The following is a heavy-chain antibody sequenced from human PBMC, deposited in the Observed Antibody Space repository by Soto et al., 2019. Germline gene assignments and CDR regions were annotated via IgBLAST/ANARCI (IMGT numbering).Heavy chain of an antibody. Sequence: SVKVSCKASGGTFNNYPITWVRQAPGEGLEWMGGSIPIFGTANYAQKFQGRVTISVDESTSTAYMELSSLRSEDTAVYYCARGRGYSGDDHYYYFDMDVWG. CDR3: ARGRGYSGDDHYYYFDMDV. V-gene: IGHV1-69*13. J-gene: IGHJ6*02. CDR2: SIPIFGTA. CDR1: GGTFNNYP. D-gene: IGHD5-12*01.